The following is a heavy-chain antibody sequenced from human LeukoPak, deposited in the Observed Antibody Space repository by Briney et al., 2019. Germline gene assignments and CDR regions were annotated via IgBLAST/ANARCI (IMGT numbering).Heavy chain of an antibody. J-gene: IGHJ4*02. Sequence: KTSETLSLTCTVSGGSISSYYWSWIRQPPGKGLEWIGYIYYSGSTNYNPSLKSRVTISVDTSKNQFSLKLSSVTAADTAVYYCAREPYYDSSGYCLDYWGQGTLVTVSS. D-gene: IGHD3-22*01. CDR1: GGSISSYY. V-gene: IGHV4-59*01. CDR2: IYYSGST. CDR3: AREPYYDSSGYCLDY.